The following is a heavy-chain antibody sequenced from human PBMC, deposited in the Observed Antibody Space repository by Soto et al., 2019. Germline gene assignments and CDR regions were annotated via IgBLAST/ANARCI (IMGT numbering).Heavy chain of an antibody. J-gene: IGHJ6*02. CDR3: ARALYDYGMDV. V-gene: IGHV3-7*03. Sequence: EVQLVEPGGGLVQPGGSLRLSCAASGFTFSSYWMSWVRQAPGKGLEWVANIKQDGSEKYYVDSVKGRFTISRDNAKNSLYLQINSLRAEDTALYYCARALYDYGMDVWGQGTTVTVAS. CDR1: GFTFSSYW. CDR2: IKQDGSEK.